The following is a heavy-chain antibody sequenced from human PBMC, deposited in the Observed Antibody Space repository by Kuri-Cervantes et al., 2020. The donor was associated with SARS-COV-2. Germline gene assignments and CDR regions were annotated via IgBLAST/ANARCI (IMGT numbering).Heavy chain of an antibody. Sequence: SCTVSGGSISSGDYYWSWIRQPPGKGLEWIGYIYYSGSTYYNPSLKSRVTISLDTSKNQFSLRLNSVTAADTAVYYCARDEVAGQLGYWGQGTLVTGSS. V-gene: IGHV4-30-4*01. CDR3: ARDEVAGQLGY. CDR2: IYYSGST. CDR1: GGSISSGDYY. J-gene: IGHJ4*02. D-gene: IGHD2-2*01.